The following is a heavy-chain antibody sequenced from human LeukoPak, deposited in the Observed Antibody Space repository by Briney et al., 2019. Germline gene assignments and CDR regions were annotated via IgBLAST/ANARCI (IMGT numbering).Heavy chain of an antibody. D-gene: IGHD5-18*01. CDR3: ARHESLWLLGYYYGMDV. V-gene: IGHV4-31*03. CDR1: GGSISSGGYY. CDR2: IYYSGST. J-gene: IGHJ6*02. Sequence: SQTLSLTCTVSGGSISSGGYYWSWIRQHPGKGLEWIGYIYYSGSTYYNPSLKSRVTISVDTSKNQFSLKLSSVTAADTAVYYCARHESLWLLGYYYGMDVWGQGTTVTVSS.